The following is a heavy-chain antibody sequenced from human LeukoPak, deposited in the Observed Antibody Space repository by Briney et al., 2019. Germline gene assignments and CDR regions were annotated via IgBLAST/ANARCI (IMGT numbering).Heavy chain of an antibody. Sequence: GGSLRLSCAASGFTFSSYSMNWVRQAPGKGLEWVSSISSSSSYIYYADSVKGRFTISRDNAKNSLYLQMNSLRAEDTAVYYCARKRRYYYGRGIYGFDYWAQGPRVTVSS. CDR1: GFTFSSYS. CDR2: ISSSSSYI. J-gene: IGHJ4*02. D-gene: IGHD3-10*01. CDR3: ARKRRYYYGRGIYGFDY. V-gene: IGHV3-21*01.